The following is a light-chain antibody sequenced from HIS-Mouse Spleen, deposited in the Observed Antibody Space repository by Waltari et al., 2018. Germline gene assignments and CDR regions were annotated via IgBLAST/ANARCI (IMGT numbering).Light chain of an antibody. V-gene: IGLV1-47*01. CDR3: AAWDDSLSGPV. CDR2: RNN. Sequence: QSVLTQPPSASGPPGQRVTISCSGSSSNIGSNHVYWYQQLPGTAPKLLIYRNNERPSGVPDRFSGSKSGTSASLASSGRRSEDEADYYWAAWDDSLSGPVFGGGTKLTVL. J-gene: IGLJ3*02. CDR1: SSNIGSNH.